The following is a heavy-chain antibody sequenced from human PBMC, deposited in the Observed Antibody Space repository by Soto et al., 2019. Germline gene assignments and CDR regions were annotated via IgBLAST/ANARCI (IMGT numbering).Heavy chain of an antibody. CDR3: ASILAVAGTVYYYGMDV. CDR1: GRTISTSSYY. Sequence: PSETLSLTCTVSGRTISTSSYYWGWIRQPPGKGLEWIGSIYYSGSTYYNPSLKSRVTISVDTSKNQFSLKLSSVTAADTAVYYCASILAVAGTVYYYGMDVWGQGTTVT. V-gene: IGHV4-39*01. J-gene: IGHJ6*02. CDR2: IYYSGST. D-gene: IGHD6-19*01.